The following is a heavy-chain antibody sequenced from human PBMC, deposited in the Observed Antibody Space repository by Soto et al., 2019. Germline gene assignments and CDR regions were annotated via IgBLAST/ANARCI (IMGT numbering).Heavy chain of an antibody. D-gene: IGHD6-13*01. V-gene: IGHV3-66*01. CDR2: IYSGGST. J-gene: IGHJ4*02. CDR3: ARDNQGGGSSWFRDFDY. Sequence: EVQLVESGGGLVQPGGSLRLSCVASGFTVSNNYMNWVRQAPGKGLEWVSVIYSGGSTYYADSVKGRFTVSRDNSKNTLYLQMNSLRVDDTAVYYCARDNQGGGSSWFRDFDYWGQGTLVTVSS. CDR1: GFTVSNNY.